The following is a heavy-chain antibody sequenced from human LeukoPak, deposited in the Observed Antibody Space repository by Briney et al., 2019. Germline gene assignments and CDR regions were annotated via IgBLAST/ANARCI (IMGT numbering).Heavy chain of an antibody. CDR1: GFTFSTYG. CDR2: ISFDGSND. CDR3: AKDEQMTTFDY. V-gene: IGHV3-30*18. D-gene: IGHD4-17*01. Sequence: GRSLRLSCAASGFTFSTYGMHWVRQAPGKGLEWVAIISFDGSNDYYADSVKGRFTISRDNSNNTLYLQLNSLRAEDTAVYYCAKDEQMTTFDYWGQGTLVTVSS. J-gene: IGHJ4*02.